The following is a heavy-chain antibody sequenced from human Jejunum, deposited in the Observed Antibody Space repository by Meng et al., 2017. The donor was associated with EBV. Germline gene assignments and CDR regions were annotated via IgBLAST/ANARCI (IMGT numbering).Heavy chain of an antibody. CDR3: AKDVVGATDF. Sequence: VQLVGSGGGLVQPGVSLRLSCAASVFTFSSYAMTWVRQAPGKGLEWLSTFSGSGGPTYYADTVRGRFTISRDNSKTTLYLQMNTLRAEDTAVYYCAKDVVGATDFWGQGTLVTVSS. CDR2: FSGSGGPT. D-gene: IGHD1-26*01. V-gene: IGHV3-23*04. J-gene: IGHJ4*02. CDR1: VFTFSSYA.